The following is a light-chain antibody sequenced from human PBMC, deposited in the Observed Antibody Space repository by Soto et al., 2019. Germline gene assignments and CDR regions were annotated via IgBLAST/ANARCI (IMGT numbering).Light chain of an antibody. V-gene: IGLV2-14*01. CDR2: EVR. CDR3: SSYTRSSTLYV. J-gene: IGLJ1*01. CDR1: SSDVGDYNY. Sequence: QSALTQPASVSGSPGQSITISCTGTSSDVGDYNYVSWYQQHPGKAPKLMIYEVRNRPSGVSNRFSGSKSGNTASLTISGLQAEDEADYYCSSYTRSSTLYVFGTGTKLTVL.